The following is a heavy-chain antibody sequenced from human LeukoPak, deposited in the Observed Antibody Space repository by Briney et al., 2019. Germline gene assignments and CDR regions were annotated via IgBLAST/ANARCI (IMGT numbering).Heavy chain of an antibody. CDR1: GFTLSNRW. CDR2: IKQGGGEK. Sequence: GGSLRLSCEASGFTLSNRWMTWVRQAPGKGLEWVATIKQGGGEKFYVDSVRGRFTISEDSAKNSLYLQMNSLRVDDTAVYYCARDPFDHWGQGTLVTVSS. CDR3: ARDPFDH. V-gene: IGHV3-7*01. J-gene: IGHJ5*02.